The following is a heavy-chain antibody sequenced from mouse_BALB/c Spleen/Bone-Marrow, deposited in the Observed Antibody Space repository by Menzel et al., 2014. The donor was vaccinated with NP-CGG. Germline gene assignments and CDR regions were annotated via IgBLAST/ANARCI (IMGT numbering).Heavy chain of an antibody. Sequence: VHVKQSGAELVKPGASVKLSCTASGFNIEDTYMHWVKQRPEQGLEWIGRIDPANGNTKYDPKFQGKATITADTSSNTAYLQLSSLTSEDTAVYYCARFPYDYGGGDYWGQGTTLTVAS. CDR2: IDPANGNT. V-gene: IGHV14-3*02. D-gene: IGHD2-4*01. CDR1: GFNIEDTY. CDR3: ARFPYDYGGGDY. J-gene: IGHJ2*01.